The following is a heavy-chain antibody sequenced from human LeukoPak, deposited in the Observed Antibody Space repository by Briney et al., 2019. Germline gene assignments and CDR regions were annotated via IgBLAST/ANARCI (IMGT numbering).Heavy chain of an antibody. V-gene: IGHV1-18*01. Sequence: ASVKVSCKASGYTFTSYGISWVRQAPGQGLEWMGWISAYNGNTNYAQKLQGRVTMTTDTSTNTAYLELRGLRSDDTAVYYCTRDAYGSGKGYFDYWGQGTLVTVSS. J-gene: IGHJ4*02. CDR1: GYTFTSYG. CDR2: ISAYNGNT. D-gene: IGHD3-10*01. CDR3: TRDAYGSGKGYFDY.